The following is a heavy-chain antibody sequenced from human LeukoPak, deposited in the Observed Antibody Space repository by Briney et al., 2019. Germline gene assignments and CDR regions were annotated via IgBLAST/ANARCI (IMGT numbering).Heavy chain of an antibody. Sequence: SETLSLTCTVSGGSLSDYYWTWIGQPAGKGLEWIGRIYTSGSTNSNPSLKSRLTMSIDTSKNQFSLRLSSVTAADTAVYYCARGGNYYPAHDYYYQYMDVWNKGTTVTVSS. J-gene: IGHJ6*03. CDR1: GGSLSDYY. D-gene: IGHD1-26*01. CDR2: IYTSGST. V-gene: IGHV4-4*07. CDR3: ARGGNYYPAHDYYYQYMDV.